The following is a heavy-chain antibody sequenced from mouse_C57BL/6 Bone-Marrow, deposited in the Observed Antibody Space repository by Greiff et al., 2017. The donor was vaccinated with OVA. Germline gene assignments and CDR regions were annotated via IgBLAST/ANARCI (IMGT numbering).Heavy chain of an antibody. Sequence: EVKLVESGGDLVKPGGSLKLSCAASGFTFSSYGMSWVRQTPDKRLEWVATISSGGSYTYYPDSVKGRFTISSDNAKNTLYLQMSSLKSEDTAMYYCARNWVYAMDYWGQGTSVTVSS. V-gene: IGHV5-6*01. CDR1: GFTFSSYG. J-gene: IGHJ4*01. CDR2: ISSGGSYT. D-gene: IGHD4-1*01. CDR3: ARNWVYAMDY.